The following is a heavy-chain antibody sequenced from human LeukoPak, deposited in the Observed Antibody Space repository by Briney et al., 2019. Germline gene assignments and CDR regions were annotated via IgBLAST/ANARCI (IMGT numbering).Heavy chain of an antibody. V-gene: IGHV4-59*12. Sequence: SETLSLTCTVSGGSINSYYWSWVRQPPGKGLEWIGYISYTGITSYKPSLKSRVTISVDTSKNQFSLKLSSVTAADTAVYYCARGTLYSSSWSPVNWFDPWGRGTLVIVSS. CDR1: GGSINSYY. J-gene: IGHJ5*02. CDR3: ARGTLYSSSWSPVNWFDP. D-gene: IGHD6-13*01. CDR2: ISYTGIT.